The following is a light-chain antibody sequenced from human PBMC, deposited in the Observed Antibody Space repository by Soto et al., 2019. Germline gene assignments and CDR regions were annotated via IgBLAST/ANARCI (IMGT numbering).Light chain of an antibody. V-gene: IGLV2-11*01. J-gene: IGLJ2*01. Sequence: QSALTQPRSVSGSPGQSVTISCTGTSSDVGGYNFVSWYQQHPGKAPKLMIFDVSTRPSWVPDRFSGSKSGNTASLTISGLQAEDEADYYCCSYAGSHTLFGGGTQLTVL. CDR2: DVS. CDR3: CSYAGSHTL. CDR1: SSDVGGYNF.